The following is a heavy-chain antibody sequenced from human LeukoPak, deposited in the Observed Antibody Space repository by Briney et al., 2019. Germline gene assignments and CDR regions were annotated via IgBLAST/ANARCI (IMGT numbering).Heavy chain of an antibody. Sequence: GGSLRLSCAASGFTFSSYAMSWVRQAPGKGLEWVSAISGSGGSTYYADSVKGRFTISRDNSKNTLYLQMDSLRAEDTAVYYCAKSGGYSYGPGDYWGQGTLVTVSS. J-gene: IGHJ4*02. D-gene: IGHD5-18*01. V-gene: IGHV3-23*01. CDR2: ISGSGGST. CDR1: GFTFSSYA. CDR3: AKSGGYSYGPGDY.